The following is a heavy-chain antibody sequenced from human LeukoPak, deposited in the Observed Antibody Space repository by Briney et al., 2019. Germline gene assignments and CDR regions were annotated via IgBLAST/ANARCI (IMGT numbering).Heavy chain of an antibody. CDR1: GGSISSYY. Sequence: SETLSLTCTVSGGSISSYYWSWIRQPPGKGLEWIGYIYYSGSTNYNPSLKSRVTISVDTSKNQFSLKLSSVTAADTAVYYCASRDDSSGYYPHWYFDLWGRGTLVTVSS. J-gene: IGHJ2*01. D-gene: IGHD3-22*01. CDR2: IYYSGST. CDR3: ASRDDSSGYYPHWYFDL. V-gene: IGHV4-59*08.